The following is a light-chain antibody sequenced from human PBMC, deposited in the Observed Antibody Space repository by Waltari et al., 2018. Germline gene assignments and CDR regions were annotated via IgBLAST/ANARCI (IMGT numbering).Light chain of an antibody. CDR1: QSVSKY. CDR3: QNHERLPAT. Sequence: EVVLTQSLGTLPLSPGESATLSCRASQSVSKYLAWYQQRPGQAPRLLIYAASTRATGIPDRFSGSGSGTDFSLTISRLEPEDFAVYYCQNHERLPATFGQGTKVEIK. J-gene: IGKJ1*01. V-gene: IGKV3-20*01. CDR2: AAS.